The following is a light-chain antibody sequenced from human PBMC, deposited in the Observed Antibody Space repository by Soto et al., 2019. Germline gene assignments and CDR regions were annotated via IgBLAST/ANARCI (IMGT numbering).Light chain of an antibody. CDR2: DVS. CDR3: CSYTRRGTLI. V-gene: IGLV2-14*01. Sequence: HSALTQPATVYGSPGQSITISCVGTSSDLGDYNYVSWYQQQPGKVPKVIMYDVSNRPSGGSYRFSATKSGNTASLTISGLQSEDEADYYCCSYTRRGTLIFGTGTKLTVL. J-gene: IGLJ1*01. CDR1: SSDLGDYNY.